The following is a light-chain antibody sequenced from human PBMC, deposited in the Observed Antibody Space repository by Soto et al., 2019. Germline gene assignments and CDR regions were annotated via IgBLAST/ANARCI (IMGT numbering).Light chain of an antibody. CDR3: SSYAGSDNWGV. Sequence: QSVLTQPPSASGSPGQSVTISCTGTSSDVGGYNYVSWYQQYPGKAPKLIIYGVNKRPSGVPDRFSGSKSGNTASLTVSGLQAEDEADYYCSSYAGSDNWGVFGGGTQLTVL. CDR1: SSDVGGYNY. J-gene: IGLJ2*01. CDR2: GVN. V-gene: IGLV2-8*01.